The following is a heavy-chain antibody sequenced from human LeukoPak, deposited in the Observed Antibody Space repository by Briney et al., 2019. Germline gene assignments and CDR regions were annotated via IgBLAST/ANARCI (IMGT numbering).Heavy chain of an antibody. J-gene: IGHJ4*02. CDR2: LSPTSGNT. CDR3: ARGEAIVGSY. D-gene: IGHD1-26*01. Sequence: ASVKVSCKASGYTFTTYDINWVQQAPGQGLEWLGWLSPTSGNTGYAQKFQGRVTMTRDTSTSTVYMELSSLTSDDTAVYYCARGEAIVGSYWGQGTLVTVSS. V-gene: IGHV1-8*01. CDR1: GYTFTTYD.